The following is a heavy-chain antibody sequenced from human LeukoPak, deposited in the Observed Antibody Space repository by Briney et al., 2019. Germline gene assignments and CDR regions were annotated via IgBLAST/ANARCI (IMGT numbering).Heavy chain of an antibody. J-gene: IGHJ3*02. V-gene: IGHV4-59*01. CDR2: IYYSGST. CDR1: GGSISSYY. CDR3: ARDRSQGAFDI. Sequence: SETLSLTCTVSGGSISSYYWSWIRQPPGKGLEWIGYIYYSGSTNYSPSLKSRVTISVDTSRNQFSLKLSSVTAADTAVYYCARDRSQGAFDIWGQGTMVTVSS.